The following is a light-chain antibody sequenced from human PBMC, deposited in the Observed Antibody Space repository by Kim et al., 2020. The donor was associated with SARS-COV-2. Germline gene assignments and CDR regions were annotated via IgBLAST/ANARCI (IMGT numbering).Light chain of an antibody. V-gene: IGKV1-39*01. CDR2: AAS. J-gene: IGKJ2*01. CDR1: KSIANY. CDR3: QHSDDTPYT. Sequence: DIQMTQSPSSLSASVGDSVTITCRASKSIANYLNWYQLKPGKVPNLLIHAASTLQSGVPSRFSGSGSGTDFTLTISGLQPDDIATYDSQHSDDTPYTFGQGTKLEI.